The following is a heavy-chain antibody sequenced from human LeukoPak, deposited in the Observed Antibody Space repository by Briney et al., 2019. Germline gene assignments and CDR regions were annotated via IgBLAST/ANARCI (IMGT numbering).Heavy chain of an antibody. Sequence: ASVKVSCKAFGYTFTGYYMHLVRQAPGQGLEWMGWINPNSGGTNYAQKFQGRVTMTRDTSISTAYMELSRLRSDDTAVYYCARATTAMVTAFDYWGQGTLVTVSS. J-gene: IGHJ4*02. CDR3: ARATTAMVTAFDY. CDR2: INPNSGGT. CDR1: GYTFTGYY. V-gene: IGHV1-2*02. D-gene: IGHD5-18*01.